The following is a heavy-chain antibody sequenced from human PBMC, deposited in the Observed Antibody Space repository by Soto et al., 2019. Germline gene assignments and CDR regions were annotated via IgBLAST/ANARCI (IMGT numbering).Heavy chain of an antibody. V-gene: IGHV3-33*08. J-gene: IGHJ3*02. CDR1: GFTFSSYA. CDR3: ARAFKESDYDSSGYYYVYAFDI. Sequence: GGSLRLSCAASGFTFSSYAMSWVRQAPGKGLEWVAVIWYDGSNKYYADSVKGRFTISRDNSKNTLYLQMNSLRAEDTAVYYCARAFKESDYDSSGYYYVYAFDIWGQGTMVTVSS. D-gene: IGHD3-22*01. CDR2: IWYDGSNK.